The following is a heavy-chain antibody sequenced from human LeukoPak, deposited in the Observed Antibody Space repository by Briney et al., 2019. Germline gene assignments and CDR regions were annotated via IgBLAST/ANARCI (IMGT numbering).Heavy chain of an antibody. J-gene: IGHJ4*02. V-gene: IGHV5-51*01. CDR2: IYPGDSDT. D-gene: IGHD3-10*01. Sequence: GESLKISCQGSGYIFTHNWIGWVRQKPGKGLEWMGIIYPGDSDTRYSPSFEGQVTISVDKSSSTAYLQWCRLKASDTAIYYCARQTRDGSGSRGYFFDFWGQGTLVTVSS. CDR3: ARQTRDGSGSRGYFFDF. CDR1: GYIFTHNW.